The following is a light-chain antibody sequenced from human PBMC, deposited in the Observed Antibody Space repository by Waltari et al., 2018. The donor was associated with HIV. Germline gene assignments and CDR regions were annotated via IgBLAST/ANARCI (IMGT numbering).Light chain of an antibody. CDR2: DAS. J-gene: IGKJ3*01. CDR1: QNIYTS. V-gene: IGKV1-39*01. CDR3: LQSYAMPLT. Sequence: TQLTESPSSLSASVGDRVFITCRASQNIYTSLSWYQETSGRAPQLLVYDASTLQSGVPARFSGSGSGTDFTLTITSLQPEDFATYYCLQSYAMPLTFGPGTKVDIK.